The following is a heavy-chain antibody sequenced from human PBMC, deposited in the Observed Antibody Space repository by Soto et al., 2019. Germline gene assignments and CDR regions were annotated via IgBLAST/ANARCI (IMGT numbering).Heavy chain of an antibody. CDR3: GSATMVGDMDV. CDR2: INHSGST. CDR1: GGSLSGYY. V-gene: IGHV4-34*01. Sequence: SESLALTCAVYGGSLSGYYWSWIRQPPGKGLEWIGEINHSGSTNYNPSLKSRVTISVDTSKNQFSLKLSSVTAADTAVYYCGSATMVGDMDVWGKGTTVTVSS. D-gene: IGHD3-10*01. J-gene: IGHJ6*03.